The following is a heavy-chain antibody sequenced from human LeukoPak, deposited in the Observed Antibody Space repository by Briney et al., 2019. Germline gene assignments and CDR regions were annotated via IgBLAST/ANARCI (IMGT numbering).Heavy chain of an antibody. D-gene: IGHD6-13*01. Sequence: SVKVSCKASGGTFSSYAISWVRQAPGQGLEWMGRIIPIFGTANYAQKFQGRVTITTDESTSTAYMELGSLRSEDTAVYYCARGSSWPLNWFDPWGQGTLVTVSS. CDR1: GGTFSSYA. V-gene: IGHV1-69*05. J-gene: IGHJ5*02. CDR3: ARGSSWPLNWFDP. CDR2: IIPIFGTA.